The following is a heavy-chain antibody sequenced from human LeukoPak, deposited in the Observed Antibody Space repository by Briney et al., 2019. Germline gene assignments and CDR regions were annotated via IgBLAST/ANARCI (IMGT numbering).Heavy chain of an antibody. D-gene: IGHD2-2*01. Sequence: SETLSLTCAVYGGSFSGYYWSWIRQPPGKGLEWIGEINHSGSTNYNPSLKSRVTISVDTSKNQFSLKLSSVTAAYTAVYYWGRGHIVVGPAATSHFRRGMGVWGQRTTVTVSS. CDR1: GGSFSGYY. CDR2: INHSGST. V-gene: IGHV4-34*01. CDR3: GRGHIVVGPAATSHFRRGMGV. J-gene: IGHJ6*02.